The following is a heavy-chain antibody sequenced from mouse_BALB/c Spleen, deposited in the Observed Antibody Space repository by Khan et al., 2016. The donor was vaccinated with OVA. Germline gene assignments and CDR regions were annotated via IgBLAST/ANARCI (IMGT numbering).Heavy chain of an antibody. CDR3: ARSLYYSYGYGLDY. J-gene: IGHJ4*01. CDR2: ISSSGSA. V-gene: IGHV3-2*02. CDR1: GYSITSDYA. D-gene: IGHD2-14*01. Sequence: VQLKESGPGLVKPSQSLSLTCTVTGYSITSDYAWNWIRQFPGDRLEWMGYISSSGSASYNPSLKSRISITRDTSKNQFFLQLKSVTTEDTATYFGARSLYYSYGYGLDYWGRGSSVTVSS.